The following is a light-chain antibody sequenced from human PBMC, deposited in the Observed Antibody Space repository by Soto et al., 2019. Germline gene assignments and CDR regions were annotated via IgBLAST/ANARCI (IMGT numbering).Light chain of an antibody. CDR3: QTWGTTPQV. CDR1: SGHSNSG. J-gene: IGLJ3*02. CDR2: VTSDGSH. Sequence: QSVLTQSPSASASLGASVKLTCTLSSGHSNSGIAWHQQQPEKGPRYLMKVTSDGSHNKGDGIPDRFSGSSSGAERYLTISSLQSEDEADYYCQTWGTTPQVFGGGTQLTVL. V-gene: IGLV4-69*02.